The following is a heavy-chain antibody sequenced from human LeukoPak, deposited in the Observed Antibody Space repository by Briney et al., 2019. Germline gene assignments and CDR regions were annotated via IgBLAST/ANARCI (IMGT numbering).Heavy chain of an antibody. CDR3: ARSLIVASEDY. V-gene: IGHV3-11*04. J-gene: IGHJ4*02. D-gene: IGHD3-22*01. CDR2: ISASGAVP. CDR1: SFRFDSFY. Sequence: GGSLRLSCAASSFRFDSFYMGWIRQVPGKGLDYIALISASGAVPYYAESVKGRFTISRDNAKNSVSLQMNSLSADDTAIYYCARSLIVASEDYWGQGTQVTVSS.